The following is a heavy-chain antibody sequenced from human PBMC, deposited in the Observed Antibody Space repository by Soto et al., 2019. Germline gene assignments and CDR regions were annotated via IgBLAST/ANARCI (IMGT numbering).Heavy chain of an antibody. D-gene: IGHD3-16*01. CDR1: GGSMRGQH. CDR3: ATYTVGEGGRGY. Sequence: QVQLQESGPGLVKPSETLSLTCTVSGGSMRGQHWSWIRQPPGKGLEWIGHHSDSTNYNPSLKSRITISTYTSKNQFSLKLSSVTAADTAVYYCATYTVGEGGRGYWGQGTLVTVSS. V-gene: IGHV4-4*09. J-gene: IGHJ4*02. CDR2: HHSDST.